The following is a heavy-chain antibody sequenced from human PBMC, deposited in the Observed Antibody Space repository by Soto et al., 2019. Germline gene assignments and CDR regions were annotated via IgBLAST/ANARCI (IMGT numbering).Heavy chain of an antibody. CDR1: GFIFSNYG. CDR3: AKDVNMGY. V-gene: IGHV3-23*01. CDR2: VSGGNT. Sequence: EVQVLESGGGLVQPGGSLRLSCAASGFIFSNYGMSWVRQAPGKGLEWVSAVSGGNTYYAASVKGRFTISRDNSKNTLYLQMNSLRAEDTAVYYCAKDVNMGYWGQGTLVTVSS. D-gene: IGHD3-10*01. J-gene: IGHJ4*02.